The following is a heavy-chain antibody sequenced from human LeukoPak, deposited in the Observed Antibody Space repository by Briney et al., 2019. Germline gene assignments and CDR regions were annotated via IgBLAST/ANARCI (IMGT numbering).Heavy chain of an antibody. V-gene: IGHV5-51*01. Sequence: GESLKISCKGSGYSFTSYWIGWVRQMPGKGLEWMGIIYPGDSDTRYSPSFQGQVTISADKSTSTAYLQWSSLKASDTAMYYCALSYSSGWFFFDYWGQGALVTVSS. CDR2: IYPGDSDT. CDR1: GYSFTSYW. CDR3: ALSYSSGWFFFDY. J-gene: IGHJ4*02. D-gene: IGHD6-19*01.